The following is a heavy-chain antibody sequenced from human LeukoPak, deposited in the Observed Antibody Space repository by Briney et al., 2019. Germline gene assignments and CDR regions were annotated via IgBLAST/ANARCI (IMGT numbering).Heavy chain of an antibody. CDR3: AKDAYVPAAPVDY. CDR1: GFTFSSYA. CDR2: ISYDGNNK. J-gene: IGHJ4*02. Sequence: GGSLRLSCAASGFTFSSYAMYWVRQAPGKGLEWVAVISYDGNNKYYADSVKGRFTISRDNSKNTLYLQMNSLRAEDTAVYYCAKDAYVPAAPVDYWGQGTLVTVSS. V-gene: IGHV3-30-3*01. D-gene: IGHD2-2*01.